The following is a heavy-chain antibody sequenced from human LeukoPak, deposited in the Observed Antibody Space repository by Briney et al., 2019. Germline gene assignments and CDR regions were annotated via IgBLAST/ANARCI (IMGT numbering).Heavy chain of an antibody. CDR3: ARGPPEDCTNGVCYTIYYMDV. D-gene: IGHD2-8*01. V-gene: IGHV4-61*10. J-gene: IGHJ6*03. CDR2: IYRSGST. CDR1: GGSISSGSYY. Sequence: ASETLSLTCTVSGGSISSGSYYWSWIRQPAGKRLEWIGHIYRSGSTNYNPSLKSRVTISVDTSKNQFSLKLSSVTAADTAVYYCARGPPEDCTNGVCYTIYYMDVWGKGTTVTVSS.